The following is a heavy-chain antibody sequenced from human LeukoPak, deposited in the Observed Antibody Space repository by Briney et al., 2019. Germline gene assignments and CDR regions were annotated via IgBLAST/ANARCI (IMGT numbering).Heavy chain of an antibody. V-gene: IGHV3-11*01. CDR2: TSSSGSNK. CDR3: ARDRGISYFDY. Sequence: GGSLRLSCAASGFKFSDHYIDWIRQAPGRGLEWVSYTSSSGSNKYYADSVKVRFTISRDNTKNSLYLQMNSLRAEDTAVYYCARDRGISYFDYWGQGTLVTVSS. J-gene: IGHJ4*02. D-gene: IGHD1-26*01. CDR1: GFKFSDHY.